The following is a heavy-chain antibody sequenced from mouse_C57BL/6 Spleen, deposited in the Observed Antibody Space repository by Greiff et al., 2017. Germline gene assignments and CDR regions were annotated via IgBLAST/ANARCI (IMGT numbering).Heavy chain of an antibody. CDR1: GYTFTSYW. J-gene: IGHJ4*01. CDR3: ASITTVVGGYYAMDY. CDR2: IDPSDSYT. V-gene: IGHV1-59*01. Sequence: QVHVKQPGAELVRPGTSVKLSCKASGYTFTSYWMHWVKQRPGQGLEWIGVIDPSDSYTNYNQKFKGKATLTVDTSSSTAYMQLSSLTSEDSAVYYCASITTVVGGYYAMDYWGQGTSVTVSS. D-gene: IGHD1-1*01.